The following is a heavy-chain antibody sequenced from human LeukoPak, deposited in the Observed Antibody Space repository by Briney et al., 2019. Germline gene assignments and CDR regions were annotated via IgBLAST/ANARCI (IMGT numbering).Heavy chain of an antibody. CDR1: GGSISSPSYY. CDR2: IYYSGGT. V-gene: IGHV4-39*01. D-gene: IGHD2/OR15-2a*01. J-gene: IGHJ5*02. Sequence: PSETLSLTCAVSGGSISSPSYYWGWIRQSPGKGLEWIGAIYYSGGTSYNPSLKSRVTISVDTSKNQFSLKLSSVTASDTAVYYCARQVLKYHLPRGGWFDPWGQGTLVTVSS. CDR3: ARQVLKYHLPRGGWFDP.